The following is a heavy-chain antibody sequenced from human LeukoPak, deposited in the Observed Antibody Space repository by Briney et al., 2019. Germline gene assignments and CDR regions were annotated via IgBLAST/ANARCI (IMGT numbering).Heavy chain of an antibody. V-gene: IGHV3-7*04. CDR3: ARSYYDSSGYPHSDLDY. J-gene: IGHJ4*02. Sequence: PGGSLRLSCAASGLTFSSYWMSWVRQAPGKGLEWVATINQDGSGKYYVDSVKGRFTISRDNAKYSLYLQMTSLRGEDTAVYYCARSYYDSSGYPHSDLDYWGQGTLVTVSS. CDR2: INQDGSGK. CDR1: GLTFSSYW. D-gene: IGHD3-22*01.